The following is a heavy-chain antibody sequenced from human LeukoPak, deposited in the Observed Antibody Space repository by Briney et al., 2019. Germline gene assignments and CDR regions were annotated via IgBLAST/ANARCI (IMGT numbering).Heavy chain of an antibody. CDR2: IRYDGSNK. V-gene: IGHV3-30*02. D-gene: IGHD2-2*01. Sequence: PGGSLRLSCAASGFTFSSYGMRWVRQAPGKGLEWVAFIRYDGSNKYYADSVKGRFTISRDNSKNTLYLQMNSLRAEDTAVYYCAKVLRQYQLLGEMDYWGQGTLVTVSS. CDR3: AKVLRQYQLLGEMDY. J-gene: IGHJ4*02. CDR1: GFTFSSYG.